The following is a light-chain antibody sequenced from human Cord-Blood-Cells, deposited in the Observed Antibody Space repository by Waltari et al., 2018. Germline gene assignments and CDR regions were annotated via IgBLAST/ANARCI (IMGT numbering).Light chain of an antibody. CDR2: EVS. V-gene: IGLV2-23*02. CDR3: CSYAGSSTWV. J-gene: IGLJ3*02. CDR1: SSDVGRSNL. Sequence: QSALTQPASVSGSPGQSTTISCTGTSSDVGRSNLVSWYQQHPGKAPKLMIYEVSKRPSGVSNRFSGSKSGNTASLTISGLQAEDEADYYCCSYAGSSTWVFGGGTKLTVL.